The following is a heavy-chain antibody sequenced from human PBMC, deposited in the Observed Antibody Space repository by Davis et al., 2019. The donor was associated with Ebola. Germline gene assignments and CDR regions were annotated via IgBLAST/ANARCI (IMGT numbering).Heavy chain of an antibody. CDR3: ARVTSSSSGGLDP. Sequence: ASVKVSCKASGYTFPNHAIHWVRQAPGQRLEWMGWINAGYGNTKYSQKFQGRVTITRDTSASTAYMELSSLRSEDTAVYYCARVTSSSSGGLDPWGQGTLVTVSS. D-gene: IGHD6-6*01. CDR1: GYTFPNHA. V-gene: IGHV1-3*01. CDR2: INAGYGNT. J-gene: IGHJ5*02.